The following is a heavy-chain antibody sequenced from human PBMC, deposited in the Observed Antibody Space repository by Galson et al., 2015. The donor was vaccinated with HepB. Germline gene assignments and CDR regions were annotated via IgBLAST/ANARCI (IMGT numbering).Heavy chain of an antibody. V-gene: IGHV3-23*01. CDR2: ISGSGGST. J-gene: IGHJ4*02. CDR1: GFTFSSHA. D-gene: IGHD6-19*01. CDR3: AKDMEWLVPIYHFDY. Sequence: SLRLSCAASGFTFSSHAMSWVRQAPGKGLEWVSGISGSGGSTHCADPVKGRFTISRDNSENTLYLQMNSLRAEDTAVYYCAKDMEWLVPIYHFDYWGQGTLLTVSS.